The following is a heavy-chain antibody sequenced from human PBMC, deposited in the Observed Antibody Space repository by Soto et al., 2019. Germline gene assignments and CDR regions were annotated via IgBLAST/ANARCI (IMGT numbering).Heavy chain of an antibody. CDR3: ARDHEMEPTFFRLDV. J-gene: IGHJ6*02. Sequence: QPGGSLRLSCAASGFTFSKYAMIWDSQAPGKGQEWVSGITGSGLTIEHSASVKGRLTISRDNSKNTVYLQMNSLRAEDTALYYCARDHEMEPTFFRLDVWGQGTTVTVSS. D-gene: IGHD1-1*01. CDR1: GFTFSKYA. CDR2: ITGSGLTI. V-gene: IGHV3-23*01.